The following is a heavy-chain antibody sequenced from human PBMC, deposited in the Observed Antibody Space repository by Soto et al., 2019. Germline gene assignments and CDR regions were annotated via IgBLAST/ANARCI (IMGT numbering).Heavy chain of an antibody. V-gene: IGHV4-39*07. D-gene: IGHD5-12*01. CDR3: ARSKYGGYDFGGIV. Sequence: SETLSLTCTVSGGSVSSPGFHWGWIRQPPGKGLQWVGTISYSETTYSNPSLKSRVTISVDTSKNQFSLKLSSVTAADTAVYFWARSKYGGYDFGGIVWGQGTTVTVS. J-gene: IGHJ6*02. CDR1: GGSVSSPGFH. CDR2: ISYSETT.